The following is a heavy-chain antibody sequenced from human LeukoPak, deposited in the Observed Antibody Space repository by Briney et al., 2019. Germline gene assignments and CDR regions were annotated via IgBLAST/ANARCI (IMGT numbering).Heavy chain of an antibody. J-gene: IGHJ6*04. CDR1: GFTFSTYW. Sequence: GGPLRLSCAASGFTFSTYWMHWVRQAPGKGLVWVSRINSDASSTNYADSVKGRFTISRDNAKNTLYLQMNSLRAEDTAVYYCARDRPLTAMDVWGKGTTVTVSS. D-gene: IGHD3-9*01. CDR2: INSDASST. CDR3: ARDRPLTAMDV. V-gene: IGHV3-74*01.